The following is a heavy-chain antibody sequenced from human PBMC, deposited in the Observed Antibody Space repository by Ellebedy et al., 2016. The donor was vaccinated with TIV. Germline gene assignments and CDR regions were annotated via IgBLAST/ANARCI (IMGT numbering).Heavy chain of an antibody. Sequence: GESLKISCAASAFTFSSYSMNWVRQAPGKGLEWVSSISSSSSYIYYADSVKGRFTISRDNAKNSLYLQMNSLRAEDTAVYYCARGPSTVTTLYYFDYWGQGTLVTVSS. D-gene: IGHD4-17*01. V-gene: IGHV3-21*01. CDR2: ISSSSSYI. CDR3: ARGPSTVTTLYYFDY. CDR1: AFTFSSYS. J-gene: IGHJ4*02.